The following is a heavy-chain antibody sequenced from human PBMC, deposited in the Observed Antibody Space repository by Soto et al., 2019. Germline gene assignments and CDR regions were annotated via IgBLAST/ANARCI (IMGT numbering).Heavy chain of an antibody. V-gene: IGHV3-48*01. J-gene: IGHJ4*02. Sequence: EVQLVESGGVLVQPGGSLRLSCAASGFTFSSYSMNWVRQAPGKGLEWVSYISSSSSTIYYADSVKGRFTISRDNAKNSLYLQMNSLSAEDTAVYYCARGGAILTGYYDYWGQGTLVTVSS. CDR1: GFTFSSYS. CDR2: ISSSSSTI. CDR3: ARGGAILTGYYDY. D-gene: IGHD3-9*01.